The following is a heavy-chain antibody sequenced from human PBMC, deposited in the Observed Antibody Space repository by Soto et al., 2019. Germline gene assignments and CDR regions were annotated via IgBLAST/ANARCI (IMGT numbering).Heavy chain of an antibody. V-gene: IGHV3-23*01. J-gene: IGHJ4*02. CDR3: AKDRIVATIAVDLFDY. D-gene: IGHD5-12*01. CDR1: GFTFSSYA. CDR2: ISGSGGST. Sequence: GGSLRLSCAASGFTFSSYAMSWVRQAPGKGLEWVSAISGSGGSTYYADSVKGRFTISRDNSKNTLYLQMNSPRAEDTAVYYCAKDRIVATIAVDLFDYWGQGTLVTVSS.